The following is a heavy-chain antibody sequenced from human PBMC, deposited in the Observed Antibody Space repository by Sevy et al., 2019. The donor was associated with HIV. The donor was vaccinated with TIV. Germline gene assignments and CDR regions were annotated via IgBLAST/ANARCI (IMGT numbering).Heavy chain of an antibody. D-gene: IGHD3-3*01. J-gene: IGHJ4*02. V-gene: IGHV3-21*01. Sequence: GGSLRLSCAASGFTFSSYSMNWVRQAPGKGLEWVSSISSSSSYIYYADSVKGRFTISRDNAKNSLYLQINSLRAEDTAVYYCASGVRDFSSGYPDYWGQGTLVTVSS. CDR2: ISSSSSYI. CDR3: ASGVRDFSSGYPDY. CDR1: GFTFSSYS.